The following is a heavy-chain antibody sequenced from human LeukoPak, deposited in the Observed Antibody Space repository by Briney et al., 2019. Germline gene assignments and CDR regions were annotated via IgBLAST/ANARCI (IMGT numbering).Heavy chain of an antibody. CDR1: GFSVTSNH. V-gene: IGHV3-21*01. Sequence: PGGSLRLSCAASGFSVTSNHMNWVRQAPGKGLEWVSFISGSSGKIYYADSVKGRFTISRDNAKNSLFLQMNSLEAEDTAVYYCARGVGATDRRTYWGQGTLVTVS. CDR3: ARGVGATDRRTY. J-gene: IGHJ4*02. CDR2: ISGSSGKI. D-gene: IGHD1-26*01.